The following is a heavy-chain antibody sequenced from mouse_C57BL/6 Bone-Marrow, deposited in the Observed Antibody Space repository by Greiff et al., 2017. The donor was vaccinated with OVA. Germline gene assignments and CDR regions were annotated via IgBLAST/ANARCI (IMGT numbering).Heavy chain of an antibody. CDR1: GYTFTSYC. CDR3: AREDGNYRYAMDY. Sequence: QVQLQQPGAELVKPGASVKLSCKASGYTFTSYCMHWVKQRPGRGLEWIGRIDPNSGGTNYNEKFKSKATLTVDKPSSTAYMQLSSLTSEDSEVYDCAREDGNYRYAMDYWGQGTSVTVSS. D-gene: IGHD2-1*01. V-gene: IGHV1-72*01. J-gene: IGHJ4*01. CDR2: IDPNSGGT.